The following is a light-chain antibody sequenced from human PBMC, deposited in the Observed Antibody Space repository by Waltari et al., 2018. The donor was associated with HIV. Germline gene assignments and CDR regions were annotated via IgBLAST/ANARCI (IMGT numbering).Light chain of an antibody. CDR3: QSYDSSLSGWV. J-gene: IGLJ3*02. CDR1: SSNIGAGFD. CDR2: GST. Sequence: QSVLTPPPSVSGAPGQGVTISCTGGSSNIGAGFDVHWYQPFPGTAPKLLIYGSTNRQSGVPDRFSGSKSGTSASLAIVGLQAEDEADYYCQSYDSSLSGWVFGGGTKLTVL. V-gene: IGLV1-40*01.